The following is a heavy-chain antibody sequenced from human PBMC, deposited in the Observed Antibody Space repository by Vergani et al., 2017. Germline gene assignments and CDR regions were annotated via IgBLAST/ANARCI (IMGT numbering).Heavy chain of an antibody. CDR2: ICHTEDT. Sequence: QVQLQESGPGLVKPPGTLSLTCAVSGDSISSNNCWTWVRQPAGKGLEWIGEICHTEDTKYSRSIKSRVTVSVYESRNLFSLRLNSVTAADTAVYYCATIGYRRWAYSFDYWGQVFLVTVSS. J-gene: IGHJ4*02. CDR3: ATIGYRRWAYSFDY. V-gene: IGHV4-4*03. CDR1: GDSISSNNC. D-gene: IGHD2-2*02.